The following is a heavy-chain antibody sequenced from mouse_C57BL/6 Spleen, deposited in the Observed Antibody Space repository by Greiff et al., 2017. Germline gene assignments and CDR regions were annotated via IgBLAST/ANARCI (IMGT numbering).Heavy chain of an antibody. V-gene: IGHV1-50*01. D-gene: IGHD1-1*01. CDR2: IDPSDSYT. Sequence: QVQLKQPGAELVKPGASVKLSCKASGYTFTSYWMQWVKQRPGQGLEWIGEIDPSDSYTNYNQKFKGKATLTVDTSSSTAYMQLSSLTSEDSAVYYCARGNYYGSSERRGFDYWGQGTTLTVSS. CDR1: GYTFTSYW. J-gene: IGHJ2*01. CDR3: ARGNYYGSSERRGFDY.